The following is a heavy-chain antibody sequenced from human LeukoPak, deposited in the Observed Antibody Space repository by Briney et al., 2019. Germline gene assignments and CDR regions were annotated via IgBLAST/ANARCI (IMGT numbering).Heavy chain of an antibody. CDR1: GVSISSYY. Sequence: PSETLSLTCTVSGVSISSYYWSWIRQPAGKGLEWIGRIYTSGSTNYNPSLKSRVTMSVDTSKNQFSLKLSSVTAADTAVYYCVRDYYGSGRPMGNTDAFDIWGQGTMVTVSS. CDR2: IYTSGST. D-gene: IGHD3-10*01. CDR3: VRDYYGSGRPMGNTDAFDI. J-gene: IGHJ3*02. V-gene: IGHV4-4*07.